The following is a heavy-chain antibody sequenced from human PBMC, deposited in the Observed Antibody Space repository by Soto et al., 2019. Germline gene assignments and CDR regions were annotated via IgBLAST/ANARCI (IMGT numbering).Heavy chain of an antibody. Sequence: SVKVSCKASGYTFTSYDINWVRQATGQGLEWMGWMNPNSGNTGHAQNFQGRVTMTRNTSISTAYMELSSLRSEDTAVYYCARASAWLQKGFDPWGQGTLVTVSS. V-gene: IGHV1-8*01. D-gene: IGHD5-12*01. J-gene: IGHJ5*02. CDR3: ARASAWLQKGFDP. CDR2: MNPNSGNT. CDR1: GYTFTSYD.